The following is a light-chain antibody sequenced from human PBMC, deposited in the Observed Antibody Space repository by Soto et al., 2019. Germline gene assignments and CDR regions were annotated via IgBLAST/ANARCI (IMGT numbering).Light chain of an antibody. CDR1: SSNIVSNY. J-gene: IGLJ2*01. V-gene: IGLV1-47*01. CDR3: AAWDDSLSAL. Sequence: QSVLTQPPSASGTPGQRGTISCSGSSSNIVSNYVYWYQQLPGTAPKLLIYRNNQRHTGDPDRFSGSKAGTAASMAISGHRSDDEPDFYCAAWDDSLSALVGGGSKLTVL. CDR2: RNN.